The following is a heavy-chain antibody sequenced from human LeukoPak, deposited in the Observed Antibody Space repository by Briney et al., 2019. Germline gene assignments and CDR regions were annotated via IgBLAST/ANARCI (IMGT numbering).Heavy chain of an antibody. V-gene: IGHV1-18*01. Sequence: ASVKVSCKASGYTFTSYGISWVRQAPGQGLEWMGWISAYNGNTNYAQKLQGRVTMTTDTSTSTAYMELRSLRSDDTAVYYCARDAGHPDYYYYMDVWGKGTTVTISS. J-gene: IGHJ6*03. CDR1: GYTFTSYG. CDR3: ARDAGHPDYYYYMDV. CDR2: ISAYNGNT.